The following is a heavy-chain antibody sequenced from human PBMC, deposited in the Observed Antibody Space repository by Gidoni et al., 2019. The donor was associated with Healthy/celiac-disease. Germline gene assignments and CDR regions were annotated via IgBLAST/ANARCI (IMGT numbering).Heavy chain of an antibody. Sequence: QLQLQESGPGLVKPSETLSLTCTVSGGSISSSSYYWGWLRQPPGKGLEWIGSIYYSGSTYYNPSLKSRVTISVDTSKNQFSLKLSSVTAADTAVYYCARGNYYGSGSYYSPAHYFDYWGQGTLVTVSS. V-gene: IGHV4-39*07. J-gene: IGHJ4*02. CDR3: ARGNYYGSGSYYSPAHYFDY. CDR1: GGSISSSSYY. D-gene: IGHD3-10*01. CDR2: IYYSGST.